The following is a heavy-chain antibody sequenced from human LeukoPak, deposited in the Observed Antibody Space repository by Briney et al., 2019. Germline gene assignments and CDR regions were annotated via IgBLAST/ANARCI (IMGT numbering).Heavy chain of an antibody. CDR1: GYTFTGYY. Sequence: GASVKVSCKASGYTFTGYYMHWVRQAPGQGLEWMGWINPNSGGTNYAQKFQGWVTMTRDTSISTAYMELSRLRSDDTAVYYCAREYYYGSGTVYYYGMDVWGQGTTVTVSS. CDR2: INPNSGGT. CDR3: AREYYYGSGTVYYYGMDV. J-gene: IGHJ6*02. V-gene: IGHV1-2*04. D-gene: IGHD3-10*01.